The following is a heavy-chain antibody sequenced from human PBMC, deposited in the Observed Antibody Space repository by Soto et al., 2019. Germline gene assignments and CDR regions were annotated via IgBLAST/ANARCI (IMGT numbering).Heavy chain of an antibody. Sequence: QVQLVESGGGVVQPGRSLRLSCAASGFTFSSYAMHWVRQAPGKGLEWVAVISYDGSNKYYADSVKGRFTISRDNSKNTLYRQMNSLRAEDTAVYYWAREVQLVRLLHYYGMDVWVQGTTITVSS. CDR2: ISYDGSNK. CDR3: AREVQLVRLLHYYGMDV. CDR1: GFTFSSYA. D-gene: IGHD6-6*01. J-gene: IGHJ6*02. V-gene: IGHV3-30-3*01.